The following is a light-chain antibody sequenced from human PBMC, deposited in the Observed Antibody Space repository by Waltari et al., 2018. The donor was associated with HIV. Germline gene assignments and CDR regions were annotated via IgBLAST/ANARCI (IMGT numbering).Light chain of an antibody. CDR2: EVS. V-gene: IGLV2-14*01. J-gene: IGLJ2*01. Sequence: QSALTQPASVSESPGQTLTNSCTGTSRDVGGYNYVSWYQQHPGKAPKLMIYEVSNRPSGVSNRFSGSKSGNTASLTISGLQAEDEADYYCSSYTSSSTVVFGGGTKLTVL. CDR1: SRDVGGYNY. CDR3: SSYTSSSTVV.